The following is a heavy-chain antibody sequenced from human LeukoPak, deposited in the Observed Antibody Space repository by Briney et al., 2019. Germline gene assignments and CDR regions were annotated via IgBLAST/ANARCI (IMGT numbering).Heavy chain of an antibody. D-gene: IGHD6-19*01. CDR2: IYYSGST. CDR3: ARGDGWYEN. Sequence: PSETLSLTCTVSGGSISSYYWSWIRQPPGKGLEWIGYIYYSGSTNYNPSLKSRVTISVDTSKNQFSLKLSSVTAVDTAVYYCARGDGWYENWGQGTLVTVSS. J-gene: IGHJ4*02. V-gene: IGHV4-59*01. CDR1: GGSISSYY.